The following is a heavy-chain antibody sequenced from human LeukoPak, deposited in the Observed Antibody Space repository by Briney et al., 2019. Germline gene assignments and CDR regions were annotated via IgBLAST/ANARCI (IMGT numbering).Heavy chain of an antibody. Sequence: SETLSLTCTVSGGSISSGDYYWGWLRQPPGKGLEWIGYIYYSGSTYYNPSLKSRITISVDTSKNQFSLKLSSVTAADTAVYYCARAVPRYPGAFDIWGQGTMVTVSS. J-gene: IGHJ3*02. D-gene: IGHD3-16*02. CDR2: IYYSGST. V-gene: IGHV4-30-4*01. CDR3: ARAVPRYPGAFDI. CDR1: GGSISSGDYY.